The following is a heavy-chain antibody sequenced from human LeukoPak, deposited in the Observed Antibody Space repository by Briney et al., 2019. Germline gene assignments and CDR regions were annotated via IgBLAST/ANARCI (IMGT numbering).Heavy chain of an antibody. CDR3: ARSRIAAAGGFDP. D-gene: IGHD6-13*01. V-gene: IGHV3-74*01. CDR1: GFTSSSYW. CDR2: TNSDGSST. J-gene: IGHJ5*02. Sequence: GGSLRLSCAASGFTSSSYWMHWVRQAPGKGLVWVSRTNSDGSSTSYADSVKGRFTISRDNAKNTLYLQMNSLRAEDTAVYYRARSRIAAAGGFDPWGQGTLVTVSS.